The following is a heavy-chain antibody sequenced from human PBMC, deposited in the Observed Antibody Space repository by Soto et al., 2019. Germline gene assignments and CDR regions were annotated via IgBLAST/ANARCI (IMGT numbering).Heavy chain of an antibody. V-gene: IGHV4-30-4*01. CDR2: IHDSGTT. D-gene: IGHD2-15*01. Sequence: SEALSRTCTVSGVSISSPHHNWSWSRQYPGKGLEWIGFIHDSGTTYYNPSLKSRVAISVDTSRNDFSLRLSSVTAADTAVYYCARQTDNSYTFNAFDIWGQGTMVT. CDR1: GVSISSPHHN. J-gene: IGHJ3*02. CDR3: ARQTDNSYTFNAFDI.